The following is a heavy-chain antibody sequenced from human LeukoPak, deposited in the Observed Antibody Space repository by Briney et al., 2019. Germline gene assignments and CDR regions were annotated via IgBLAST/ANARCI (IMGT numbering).Heavy chain of an antibody. CDR2: INHSGSS. J-gene: IGHJ6*03. D-gene: IGHD6-6*01. CDR1: GGSFSGYY. V-gene: IGHV4-34*01. Sequence: PSETLSLTCAVCGGSFSGYYWSWIRQPPGKGLEWIGEINHSGSSNHNPSLKSRVTISVDTSKNQFSLKLSSVTAADTAVYYCARGSPQLVPVGDYSYFYYMDVWDRGTTVTVSS. CDR3: ARGSPQLVPVGDYSYFYYMDV.